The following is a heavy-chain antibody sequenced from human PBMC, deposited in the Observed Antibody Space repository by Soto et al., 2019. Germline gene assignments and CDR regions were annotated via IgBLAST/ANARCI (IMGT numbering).Heavy chain of an antibody. Sequence: QVQLVESGGGVVQPGRSLRLSCAASGFTFSSYGMHWVRQAPGKGLEWVAVIWYDGSNKYYADSVKGRFTISRDNSKNELYLQMNSLRAEDTAVYYCARALQCQNWFDPWGQGTLVTVSS. J-gene: IGHJ5*02. CDR3: ARALQCQNWFDP. CDR1: GFTFSSYG. D-gene: IGHD4-4*01. CDR2: IWYDGSNK. V-gene: IGHV3-33*01.